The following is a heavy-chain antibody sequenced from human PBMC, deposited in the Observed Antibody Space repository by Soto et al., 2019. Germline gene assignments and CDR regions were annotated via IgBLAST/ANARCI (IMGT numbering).Heavy chain of an antibody. D-gene: IGHD1-26*01. CDR3: VREDGVVGASSAFDS. CDR2: INGRSNYK. CDR1: GFALTTYT. J-gene: IGHJ4*02. V-gene: IGHV3-21*01. Sequence: NPVGSLRLSCVASGFALTTYTMNWVRQAPGTGLEWVSSINGRSNYKYYSDSVKGRFTVSRDNAQNSLFLQMSRLGPEDTAVYYCVREDGVVGASSAFDSWGQGTLVTVSS.